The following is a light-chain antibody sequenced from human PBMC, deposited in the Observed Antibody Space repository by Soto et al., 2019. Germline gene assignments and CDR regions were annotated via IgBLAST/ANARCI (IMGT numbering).Light chain of an antibody. CDR3: SSYTSSAPGVL. CDR1: NSDVGGSDY. CDR2: DVS. Sequence: QSALTQPASVSGSPGQSITISCSGTNSDVGGSDYVSWYQQHPGEAPKLMIYDVSYRPSGISYRFSGSKSGNTASLTISGLQAEDEADYFCSSYTSSAPGVLFGGGTKLTVL. V-gene: IGLV2-14*03. J-gene: IGLJ2*01.